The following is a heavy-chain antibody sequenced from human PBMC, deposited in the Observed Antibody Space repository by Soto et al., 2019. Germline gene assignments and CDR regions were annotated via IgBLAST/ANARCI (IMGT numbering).Heavy chain of an antibody. J-gene: IGHJ2*01. V-gene: IGHV4-59*13. Sequence: QVQLQESGPGLVKPSETLSLTCTVSGGSISSYYWSWIRQPPGKGLEWIGYITEGAPTTTPASRDGTALDGGHSRGRTYFTPSRKSRVTISVDTSKNQFSLKLISVTAADTAMYYCARFNWYFDLWGRGTLATVSS. CDR2: ITEGAPTTTPASRDGTALDGGHSRGRT. CDR1: GGSISSYY. CDR3: ARFNWYFDL.